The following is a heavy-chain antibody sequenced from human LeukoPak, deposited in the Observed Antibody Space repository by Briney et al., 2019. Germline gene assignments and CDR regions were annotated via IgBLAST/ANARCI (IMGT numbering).Heavy chain of an antibody. V-gene: IGHV3-23*01. CDR1: GFTFSSYA. CDR3: AKETYYDFWSGYSNFDY. D-gene: IGHD3-3*01. Sequence: GGSLRLSCAASGFTFSSYAMSWVRQAPGKGLEWVSAISGSGGSTYYADSVKGRFTISRDNSKNTLYLQVNSLRAEDTAVYYCAKETYYDFWSGYSNFDYWGQGTLVTVSS. CDR2: ISGSGGST. J-gene: IGHJ4*02.